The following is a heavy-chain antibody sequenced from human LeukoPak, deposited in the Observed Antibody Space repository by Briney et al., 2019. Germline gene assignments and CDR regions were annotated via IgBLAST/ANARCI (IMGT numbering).Heavy chain of an antibody. CDR2: IGTNGGSI. CDR1: GFTFSSFG. V-gene: IGHV3-64D*06. D-gene: IGHD3-10*01. CDR3: VKASEYYDY. J-gene: IGHJ4*02. Sequence: GGSLTLSCAASGFTFSSFGMHWVRQAPGKGLEYVSSIGTNGGSIVYADSVRGRFTISRDNSKNTLYLQMSSLRAEDTAVYYCVKASEYYDYWGQGTLVAVSS.